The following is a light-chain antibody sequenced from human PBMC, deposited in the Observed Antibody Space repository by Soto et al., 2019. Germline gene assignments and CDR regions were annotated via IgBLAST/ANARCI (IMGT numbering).Light chain of an antibody. CDR2: DAS. CDR1: QGINSA. Sequence: AIQLTQSPSSLSASVGDRVTITCRASQGINSALAWYQQKPGKAPKLLIYDASSLESGVPSRLAGNGSGRDFSLTISSLQPEDFATYYCHQFTSYPLTFGGGTKVEIK. V-gene: IGKV1-13*02. CDR3: HQFTSYPLT. J-gene: IGKJ4*01.